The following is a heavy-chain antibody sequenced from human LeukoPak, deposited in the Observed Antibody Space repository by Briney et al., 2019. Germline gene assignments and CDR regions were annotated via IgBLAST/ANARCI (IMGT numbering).Heavy chain of an antibody. J-gene: IGHJ6*03. Sequence: GGSLRLSCAASGFTFSSYAMSWVRQGPGKGLEWVSLIYDGGRTYYADSVKGRFTISRDNSKNTLYLQMNSLRAEDTAVYYCARGAGYPFYMDVWGKGTTVTVSS. D-gene: IGHD5-18*01. CDR2: IYDGGRT. CDR3: ARGAGYPFYMDV. CDR1: GFTFSSYA. V-gene: IGHV3-66*02.